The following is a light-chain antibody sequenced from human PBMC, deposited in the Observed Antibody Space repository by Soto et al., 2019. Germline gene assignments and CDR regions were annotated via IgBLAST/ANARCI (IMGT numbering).Light chain of an antibody. CDR2: EGS. CDR3: CSYAGSSTFVYV. CDR1: SSDVGSYNL. Sequence: QPVLTQPASVSGSPGQSIPISCTGTSSDVGSYNLVSWYQQHPGKAPKLMIYEGSKRPSGVSNRFSGSKSSNTASLTISGLQAEDEADYYCCSYAGSSTFVYVFGTGTKLTVL. J-gene: IGLJ1*01. V-gene: IGLV2-23*03.